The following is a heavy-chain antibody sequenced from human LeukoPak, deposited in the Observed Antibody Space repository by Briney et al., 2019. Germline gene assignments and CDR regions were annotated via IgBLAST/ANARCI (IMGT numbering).Heavy chain of an antibody. J-gene: IGHJ4*02. CDR2: IYHSGST. CDR3: ARGATGVWFGSGDY. D-gene: IGHD3-10*01. V-gene: IGHV4-38-2*01. CDR1: GYSISSGYY. Sequence: SSETLSLTCAASGYSISSGYYWGWIRQPPGKGLEWIGSIYHSGSTYYNPSLKSRVTISVDTSKNQFSLKLSSVTAADTAVYYCARGATGVWFGSGDYWGQGTLVTVSS.